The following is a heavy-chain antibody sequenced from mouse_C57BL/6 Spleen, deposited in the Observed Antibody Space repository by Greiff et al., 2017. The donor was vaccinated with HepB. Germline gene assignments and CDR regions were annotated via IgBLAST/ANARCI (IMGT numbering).Heavy chain of an antibody. J-gene: IGHJ3*01. CDR3: ASEGQLN. CDR1: GYAFSSSW. CDR2: IYPGDGDT. Sequence: VQLQESGPELVKPGASVKISCKASGYAFSSSWMNWVKQRPGKGLEWIGRIYPGDGDTNYNGKFKGKATLTADKSSSTAYMQLSSLTSEDSAVYFCASEGQLNWGQGTLVTVSA. D-gene: IGHD3-3*01. V-gene: IGHV1-82*01.